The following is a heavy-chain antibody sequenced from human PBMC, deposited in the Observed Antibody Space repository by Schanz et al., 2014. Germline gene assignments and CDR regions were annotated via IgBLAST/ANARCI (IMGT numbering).Heavy chain of an antibody. J-gene: IGHJ4*02. CDR1: GFIFSSYG. CDR3: AKLSSSGRLAGYFDY. V-gene: IGHV3-23*01. D-gene: IGHD6-19*01. Sequence: EVQLLDSGGGLVQPGGSLRLSCAASGFIFSSYGLHWVRQAPGKGLEWVSAISGSGGKTYYAGSVKGRFSISRDYSKNTLYLQMSSLRAEDTAIYYCAKLSSSGRLAGYFDYWGQGALVTVSS. CDR2: ISGSGGKT.